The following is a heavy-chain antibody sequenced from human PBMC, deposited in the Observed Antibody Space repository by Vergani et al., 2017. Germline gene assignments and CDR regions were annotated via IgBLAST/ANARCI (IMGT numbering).Heavy chain of an antibody. D-gene: IGHD3-10*02. CDR3: AKDAITMFPGGDAFDI. CDR2: ISGSGGST. Sequence: DVQLVESGGGLVRPGKSLELSCAASGFTFSSYAMSWVRQAPGKGLEWVSAISGSGGSTYYADSVKGRFTISRDNSKNTLYLQMNSLRAEDTAVYYCAKDAITMFPGGDAFDIWGQGTMVTVSS. J-gene: IGHJ3*02. CDR1: GFTFSSYA. V-gene: IGHV3-23*04.